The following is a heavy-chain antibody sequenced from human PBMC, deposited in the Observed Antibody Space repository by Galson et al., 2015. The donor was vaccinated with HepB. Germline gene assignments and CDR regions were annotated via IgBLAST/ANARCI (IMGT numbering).Heavy chain of an antibody. Sequence: SLRLSCAASGFPFRGYAMPWVRQAPGKGLEWVSPIRRDTRETFYADSVKGRFTISRDNDRDMLYLQMNSLRIDDTAVYFCAKRGPGYCSTTTCYMAFDYWGQGTLVTVSS. J-gene: IGHJ4*02. CDR3: AKRGPGYCSTTTCYMAFDY. CDR2: IRRDTRET. D-gene: IGHD2-2*02. V-gene: IGHV3-23*01. CDR1: GFPFRGYA.